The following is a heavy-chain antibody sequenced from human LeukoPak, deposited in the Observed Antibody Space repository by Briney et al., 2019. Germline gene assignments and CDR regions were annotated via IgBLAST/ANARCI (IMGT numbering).Heavy chain of an antibody. J-gene: IGHJ4*02. V-gene: IGHV3-30*04. D-gene: IGHD2-21*02. CDR2: ISDDGSNK. Sequence: GGSLRLSCAASGFTFSSYAMHWVRQAPGKGLEWVAVISDDGSNKYYADSVKGRFTISRDNSKNTLYLQMNSLRAEDTAVYYCARDIVVVTANNQFDYWGQGTLVTVSS. CDR3: ARDIVVVTANNQFDY. CDR1: GFTFSSYA.